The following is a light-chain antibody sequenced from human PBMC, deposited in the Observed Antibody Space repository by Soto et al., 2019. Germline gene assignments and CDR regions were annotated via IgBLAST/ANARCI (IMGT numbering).Light chain of an antibody. J-gene: IGLJ1*01. Sequence: QSALTQPRSVSGSPGQSVTISCTGTSSDVGSYDYVSWYQQHPGMAPKLMIYDVAKRPSGVSDRFSGSKSGNTASLTISGLQAEDDAEYYCCAYVGRYSVGFGTGTKVTVL. CDR3: CAYVGRYSVG. CDR1: SSDVGSYDY. CDR2: DVA. V-gene: IGLV2-11*01.